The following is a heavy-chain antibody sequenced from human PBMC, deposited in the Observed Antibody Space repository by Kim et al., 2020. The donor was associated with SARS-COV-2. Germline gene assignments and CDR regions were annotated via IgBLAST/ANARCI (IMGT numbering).Heavy chain of an antibody. V-gene: IGHV3-23*01. CDR1: GFTFSSYA. J-gene: IGHJ4*02. D-gene: IGHD3-10*01. CDR2: ISGSGGST. Sequence: GGSLRLSCAASGFTFSSYAMSWVRQAPGKGLEWVSAISGSGGSTYYADSVKGRFTISRDNSKNTLYLQMNSLRAEDTAVYYCAKAPSEIWFGESIDYWGQGTLVTVSS. CDR3: AKAPSEIWFGESIDY.